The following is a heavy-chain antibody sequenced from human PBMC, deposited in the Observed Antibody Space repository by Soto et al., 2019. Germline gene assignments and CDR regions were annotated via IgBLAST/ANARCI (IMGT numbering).Heavy chain of an antibody. CDR3: VGWPNNYHYDF. J-gene: IGHJ4*02. CDR2: ISYTGST. V-gene: IGHV4-31*03. Sequence: QVQLQESGPGLVKPSETLSLTCTVSDKSISSGGYYWTWIRQCPGKGLEWIGYISYTGSTYYNASLKSRLCMSVDTSKNQFSLMLTSVTAADTAVYYCVGWPNNYHYDFWGQGTLVTVS. D-gene: IGHD3-10*01. CDR1: DKSISSGGYY.